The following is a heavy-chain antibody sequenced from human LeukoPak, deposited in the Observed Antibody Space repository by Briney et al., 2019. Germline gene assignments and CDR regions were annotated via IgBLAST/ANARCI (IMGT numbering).Heavy chain of an antibody. CDR1: GYSISSGYY. CDR2: IYHSGST. Sequence: SETLPLTCTVSGYSISSGYYWGWIRQPPGKGLEWIGSIYHSGSTYYNPSLKSRVTIPVDTSKNQFSLKLSSVTAADTAVYYCASGLISDFWSGYYTYYFDYWGQGTLVTVSS. V-gene: IGHV4-38-2*02. J-gene: IGHJ4*02. CDR3: ASGLISDFWSGYYTYYFDY. D-gene: IGHD3-3*01.